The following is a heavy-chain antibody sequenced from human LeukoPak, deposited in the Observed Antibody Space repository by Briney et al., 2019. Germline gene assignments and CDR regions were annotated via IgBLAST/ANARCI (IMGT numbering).Heavy chain of an antibody. CDR1: GGSISSYY. D-gene: IGHD1-26*01. CDR2: IYYSGST. J-gene: IGHJ4*02. Sequence: SETLSLACTVSGGSISSYYWSWIRQPPGKGLEWIGYIYYSGSTNYNPSLKSRVTISVDTSKNQFSLKVTSMTAADTGVYYCTRSFPGIVGAADFWGQGTLVTVSS. V-gene: IGHV4-59*01. CDR3: TRSFPGIVGAADF.